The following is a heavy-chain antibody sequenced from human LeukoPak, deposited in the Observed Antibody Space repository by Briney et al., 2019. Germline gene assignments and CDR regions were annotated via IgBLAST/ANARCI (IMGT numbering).Heavy chain of an antibody. V-gene: IGHV3-23*01. J-gene: IGHJ5*02. Sequence: GGSLRLSCAASGFTFSSYAMSWVRQAPGKGLEWVSAISGSGGRTYYADSVKGRFTISRDNAKNSLYLQMNSLRAEDTAVYYCARDSSHSYCSGGSCYSGNWFDPWGQGTLVTVSS. CDR2: ISGSGGRT. CDR3: ARDSSHSYCSGGSCYSGNWFDP. D-gene: IGHD2-15*01. CDR1: GFTFSSYA.